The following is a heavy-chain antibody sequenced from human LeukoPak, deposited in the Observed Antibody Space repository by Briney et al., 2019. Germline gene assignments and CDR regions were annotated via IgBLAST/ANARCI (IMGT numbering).Heavy chain of an antibody. CDR1: GFTFSSYW. CDR3: ARDRYYYDSSGYYPLEGFQH. CDR2: INSDGSRT. Sequence: PGGSLRLSCAASGFTFSSYWMHWVRQAPGKGLVWVSRINSDGSRTSYADSVKGRFTISRDNAKNSLYLQMNSLRAEDTAVYYCARDRYYYDSSGYYPLEGFQHWGQGTLVTVSS. V-gene: IGHV3-74*01. J-gene: IGHJ1*01. D-gene: IGHD3-22*01.